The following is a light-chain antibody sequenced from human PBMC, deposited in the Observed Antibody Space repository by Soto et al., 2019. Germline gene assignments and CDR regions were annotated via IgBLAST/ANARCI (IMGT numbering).Light chain of an antibody. J-gene: IGKJ3*01. CDR3: QQYNSYFT. V-gene: IGKV1-5*03. CDR2: KAS. CDR1: QSISSW. Sequence: DIPMTQSPSTLSASVGDRVTITCRASQSISSWLAWYQQKPGKAPKLLIYKASSLESGVPSRFSGSGSGTEFTLTISSLQPDDFETYYCQQYNSYFTFGPGTKVDIK.